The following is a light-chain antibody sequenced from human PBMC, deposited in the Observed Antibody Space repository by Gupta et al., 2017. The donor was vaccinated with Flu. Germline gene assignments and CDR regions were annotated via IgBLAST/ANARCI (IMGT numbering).Light chain of an antibody. V-gene: IGLV2-11*01. J-gene: IGLJ2*01. CDR2: DVT. Sequence: QSALTQPRSVSGPPGQSVTISCTGTSSDVGGSKSVSWYQQHPGKAPKLMIYDVTKRPSGVPDRVSGSKSGNTASLTITGLQAEDEADYCCCSYAGSSTDVVFGGGTKVTVL. CDR1: SSDVGGSKS. CDR3: CSYAGSSTDVV.